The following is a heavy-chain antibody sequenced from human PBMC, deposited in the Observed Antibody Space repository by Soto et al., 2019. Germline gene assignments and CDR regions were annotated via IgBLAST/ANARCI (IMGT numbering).Heavy chain of an antibody. J-gene: IGHJ5*02. CDR1: GGSINSYY. CDR2: IYYSGST. Sequence: SETLSLTCTVSGGSINSYYWSWIRQPPGKGLEWIGYIYYSGSTNYNPSLKSRVTISLDTSRNQFSLRLSSVTAADTAVYYCARVWGENWFDPWGQGTLVTVSS. CDR3: ARVWGENWFDP. V-gene: IGHV4-59*01. D-gene: IGHD3-16*01.